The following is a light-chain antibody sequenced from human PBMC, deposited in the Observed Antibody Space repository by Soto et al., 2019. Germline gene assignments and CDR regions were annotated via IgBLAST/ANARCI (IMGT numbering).Light chain of an antibody. CDR1: QSVSSN. V-gene: IGKV3-15*01. CDR3: QQYNNWPPIT. Sequence: EIVMTQSPAKVSLSPCDRATLSCRARQSVSSNLAWYQQKPGLAPRLLIYGASTRATGIPARFSGSGSGTEFTLTISSLQSEDFAVYYCQQYNNWPPITFGQGTRPEIK. CDR2: GAS. J-gene: IGKJ5*01.